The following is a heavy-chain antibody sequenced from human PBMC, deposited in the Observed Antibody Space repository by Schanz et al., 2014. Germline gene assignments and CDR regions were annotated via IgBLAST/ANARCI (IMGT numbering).Heavy chain of an antibody. V-gene: IGHV3-30*02. CDR2: IWHDGRIK. Sequence: QVQLVESGGGVVQPGGSLRLSCAASGFSFSSYGMHWVRQAPGKGLEWVAFIWHDGRIKYYADSVKGRFTISRDNSKNTLYLQVNSLRGEDTAVYYCAATTILADWGQGTLVAVSS. J-gene: IGHJ4*02. D-gene: IGHD3-3*01. CDR3: AATTILAD. CDR1: GFSFSSYG.